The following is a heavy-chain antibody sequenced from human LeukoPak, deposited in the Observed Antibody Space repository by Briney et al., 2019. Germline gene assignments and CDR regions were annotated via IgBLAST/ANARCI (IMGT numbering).Heavy chain of an antibody. D-gene: IGHD4-17*01. CDR3: AKDLSYDYGDYGGGFFYYYYGMDV. V-gene: IGHV3-30*18. CDR2: ISYDGSNK. CDR1: GFTFSSYG. Sequence: GGSLRLPCAASGFTFSSYGMHWVRQAPGKGLEWVAVISYDGSNKYYADSVKGRFTISRDNSKNTLYLQMNSLRVEDTAVYYCAKDLSYDYGDYGGGFFYYYYGMDVWGKGTTVTVSS. J-gene: IGHJ6*04.